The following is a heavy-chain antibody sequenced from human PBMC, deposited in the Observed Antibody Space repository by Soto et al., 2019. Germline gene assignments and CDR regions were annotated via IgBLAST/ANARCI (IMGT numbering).Heavy chain of an antibody. CDR2: IWHDGTNK. CDR3: ASGFDYIWGTYRTKEESY. D-gene: IGHD3-16*02. J-gene: IGHJ4*02. CDR1: GFSFSSYA. Sequence: QAQLVESGGGVVQPGRSLRLSCAASGFSFSSYAMYWVRQAPGKGLEWVATIWHDGTNKYYADSVKGRFTISRDNSKKTVSLQMNSLRAEATAVYYCASGFDYIWGTYRTKEESYWGQGTLVTVSS. V-gene: IGHV3-33*01.